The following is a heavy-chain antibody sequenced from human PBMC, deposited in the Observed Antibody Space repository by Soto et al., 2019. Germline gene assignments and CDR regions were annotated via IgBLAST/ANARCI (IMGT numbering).Heavy chain of an antibody. CDR3: ARGAYGTNDY. Sequence: PSETLSLTCTVSGGSISSYYWSLIRQPPGKGLEWIGYIYYSGSTNYNPSLKSRVTISVDTSKNQFSLKLSSVTAADTAVYYCARGAYGTNDYWGQGTLVTVSS. CDR2: IYYSGST. J-gene: IGHJ4*02. CDR1: GGSISSYY. V-gene: IGHV4-59*01. D-gene: IGHD3-16*01.